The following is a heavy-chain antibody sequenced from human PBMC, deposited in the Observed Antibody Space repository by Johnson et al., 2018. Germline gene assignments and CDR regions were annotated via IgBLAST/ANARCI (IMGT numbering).Heavy chain of an antibody. CDR2: ISSSGRTV. J-gene: IGHJ1*01. CDR3: ARDGRSWTHNAEYLQH. D-gene: IGHD3-10*01. CDR1: GFTFSDYY. Sequence: QVQLVQSGGGLVQPGGSLRLSCVVSGFTFSDYYMSWIRQAPGKGLEWVSYISSSGRTVYYADSVKGRFTISRDNAKNSLYLQMNSLRAEDTAVYYCARDGRSWTHNAEYLQHWGQGNPVTVSS. V-gene: IGHV3-11*01.